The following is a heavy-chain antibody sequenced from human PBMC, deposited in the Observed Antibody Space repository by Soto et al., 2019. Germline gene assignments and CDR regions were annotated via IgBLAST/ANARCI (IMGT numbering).Heavy chain of an antibody. V-gene: IGHV3-23*01. CDR2: ISGSGDNT. J-gene: IGHJ4*02. D-gene: IGHD5-12*01. CDR1: GFTFSNYA. Sequence: GGSLRLSCAASGFTFSNYAMTWVRQAPGKGLEWVSSISGSGDNTYYADSVKGRFTISRDNSKNTLYVQMNSLRAEDTAVYYCEKVKTWTYLDFWGQGSMVTVYS. CDR3: EKVKTWTYLDF.